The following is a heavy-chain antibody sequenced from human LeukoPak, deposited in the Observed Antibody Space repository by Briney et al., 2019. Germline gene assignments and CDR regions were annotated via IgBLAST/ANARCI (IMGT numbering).Heavy chain of an antibody. Sequence: PSETLSLTCTVSGGSISSSSYYWGWIRQPPGKGLEWIGSIYYSGSTYYNPSLKSRVTISVDTSKNQFSLKLSSVTAADTAVYYCARAYYDFWSGYYTGNWFDPWGQGTLVTVSS. CDR1: GGSISSSSYY. CDR3: ARAYYDFWSGYYTGNWFDP. J-gene: IGHJ5*02. CDR2: IYYSGST. D-gene: IGHD3-3*01. V-gene: IGHV4-39*01.